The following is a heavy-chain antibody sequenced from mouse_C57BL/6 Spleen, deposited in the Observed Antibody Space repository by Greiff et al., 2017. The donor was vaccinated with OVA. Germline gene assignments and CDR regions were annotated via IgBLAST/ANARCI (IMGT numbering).Heavy chain of an antibody. J-gene: IGHJ2*01. CDR2: IDPSDSYT. Sequence: VQLQQPGAELVMPGASVKLSCKASGYTFTSYWMHWVKQRPGQGLEWIGEIDPSDSYTNYNQKFKGKSTLTVDKSSSTAYMQLSSLTSEDSAVYYCARGEDYYGSSDYWGQGTTLTVSS. D-gene: IGHD1-1*01. CDR3: ARGEDYYGSSDY. CDR1: GYTFTSYW. V-gene: IGHV1-69*01.